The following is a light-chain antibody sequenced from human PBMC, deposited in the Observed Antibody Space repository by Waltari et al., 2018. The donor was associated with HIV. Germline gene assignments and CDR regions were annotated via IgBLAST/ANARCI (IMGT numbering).Light chain of an antibody. CDR1: QSVTSTY. CDR2: GAS. V-gene: IGKV3-20*01. CDR3: QQYGSSPYT. J-gene: IGKJ2*01. Sequence: ELVLPQSPGTLSLSPEETAPLSCRASQSVTSTYLAWCHQKPGQAPRLLIYGASSRATGIPDRFRGSGSGTDFTLTIRRLEPEDFAVYYCQQYGSSPYTFGQGTKLEIK.